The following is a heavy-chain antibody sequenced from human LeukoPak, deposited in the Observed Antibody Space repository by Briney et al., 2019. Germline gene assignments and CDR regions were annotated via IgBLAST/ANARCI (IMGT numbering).Heavy chain of an antibody. CDR2: IKSKTDGGTT. Sequence: GGSLRLSCAASGFTFNKAWMNWVRQAPGKGLEWVGRIKSKTDGGTTHYAAPVKDRFTVSRGDSKNTLYLQMNSLKTEDTAVYYCATDLGSGRRNDAFDIWGQGTMVTVSS. D-gene: IGHD3-10*01. CDR1: GFTFNKAW. J-gene: IGHJ3*02. V-gene: IGHV3-15*07. CDR3: ATDLGSGRRNDAFDI.